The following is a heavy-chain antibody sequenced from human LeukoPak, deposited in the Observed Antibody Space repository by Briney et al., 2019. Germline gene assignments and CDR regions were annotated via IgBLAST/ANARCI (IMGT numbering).Heavy chain of an antibody. CDR2: ISGSGGST. CDR3: AKDRAGYRGITMIVVVTPYYFDY. J-gene: IGHJ4*02. V-gene: IGHV3-23*01. D-gene: IGHD3-22*01. Sequence: PGGSLRLSCAASGFTFSSYAMSWVRQAPGKGLEWVSAISGSGGSTYYADSVKGRFTISRDNSKNTLYLQMNSLRAEDTAVYYCAKDRAGYRGITMIVVVTPYYFDYWGQGTLVTVSS. CDR1: GFTFSSYA.